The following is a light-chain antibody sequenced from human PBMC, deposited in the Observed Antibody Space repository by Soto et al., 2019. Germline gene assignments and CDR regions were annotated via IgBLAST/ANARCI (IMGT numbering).Light chain of an antibody. Sequence: QSVLTQPPSVSGAPGQSGTISCTGSRSNIGADYDVHWYQQLPGTAPKLLIYDNTNRPSGVPDRFSGSKSGTSASLAITGLQAEDEADYYCQSFDSSLNERVFGGGTKFTVL. V-gene: IGLV1-40*01. CDR3: QSFDSSLNERV. CDR2: DNT. J-gene: IGLJ3*02. CDR1: RSNIGADYD.